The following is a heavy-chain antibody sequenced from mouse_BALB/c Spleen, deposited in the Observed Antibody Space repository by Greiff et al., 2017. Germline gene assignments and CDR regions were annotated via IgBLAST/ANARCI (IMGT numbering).Heavy chain of an antibody. J-gene: IGHJ2*01. CDR3: ARRGNYYYYGSSYGYFDY. Sequence: QVQLQQSGAELVRPGTSVKMSCKAAGYTFTNYWIGWVKQRPGHGLEWIGDIYPGGGYTNYNEKFKGKATLTADTSSSTAYMQLSSLTSEDSAIYYCARRGNYYYYGSSYGYFDYWGQGTTLTVSS. D-gene: IGHD1-1*01. V-gene: IGHV1-63*02. CDR1: GYTFTNYW. CDR2: IYPGGGYT.